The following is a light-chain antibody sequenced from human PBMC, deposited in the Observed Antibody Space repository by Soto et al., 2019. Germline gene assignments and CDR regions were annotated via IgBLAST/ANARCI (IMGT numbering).Light chain of an antibody. CDR3: SSYTSSSTYV. CDR1: SSDVGGYNY. V-gene: IGLV2-14*01. J-gene: IGLJ1*01. Sequence: QSALTQPASVPGSPGQSITISCTGTSSDVGGYNYVSWYQQHPGKAPKLMIYDVSNRPSGFSNRFSGSKSGNTASLTISGLQAEDEADYYCSSYTSSSTYVFGTGTKVTVL. CDR2: DVS.